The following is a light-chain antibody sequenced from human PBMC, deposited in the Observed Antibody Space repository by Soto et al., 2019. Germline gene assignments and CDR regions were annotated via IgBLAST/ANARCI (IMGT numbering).Light chain of an antibody. CDR3: QQYGSSPRT. J-gene: IGKJ1*01. CDR1: QSVSSTY. Sequence: EIVLTQSPGTLSLFPGERATFSCRASQSVSSTYLAWYQQKPGQAPRLLIYGASSRATGIPDRFSGSGSGTDLTITISRLEPEDSAVYYCQQYGSSPRTFGQGTKVEI. V-gene: IGKV3-20*01. CDR2: GAS.